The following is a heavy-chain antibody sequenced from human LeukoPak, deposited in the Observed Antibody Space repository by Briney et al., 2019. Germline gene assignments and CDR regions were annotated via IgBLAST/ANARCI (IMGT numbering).Heavy chain of an antibody. CDR2: ISGSGGGT. CDR3: ARGIVLWGAAAGFDY. V-gene: IGHV3-23*01. Sequence: GGSLRLSCAASGLTFSTSSMNWVRQAPGKGQEWVSAISGSGGGTYYADSVKGRFTLSRDDSKNTLYLQMNSLRAEDTAVYYCARGIVLWGAAAGFDYWGQGTLVTVSS. CDR1: GLTFSTSS. J-gene: IGHJ4*02. D-gene: IGHD6-13*01.